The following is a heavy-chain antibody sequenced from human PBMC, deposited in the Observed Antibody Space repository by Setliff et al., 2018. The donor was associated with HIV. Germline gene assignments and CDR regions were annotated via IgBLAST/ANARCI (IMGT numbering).Heavy chain of an antibody. D-gene: IGHD3-10*01. J-gene: IGHJ3*02. CDR1: GFTLSHYG. Sequence: SLRLSCEASGFTLSHYGMHWVRLAPGKGLEWVALIWYDGDHTYYGDSVKGRFTISRDNAKNSLYLQMNSLRAEDTAVYYCARVGNYYGNAFDIWGQGTMVTVSS. CDR3: ARVGNYYGNAFDI. V-gene: IGHV3-33*01. CDR2: IWYDGDHT.